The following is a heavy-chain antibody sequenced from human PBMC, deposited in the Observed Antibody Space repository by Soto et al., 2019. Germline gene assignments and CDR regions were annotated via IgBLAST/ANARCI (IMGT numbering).Heavy chain of an antibody. Sequence: SVKVSCKTSGGTFSSFAISWVRLAPGQGLEWMGVIIPRVAAPTYALRFQGRVSITADESTSTAYMELNSLTSDDTAVYYCARDRVMRGNSFYYGMDVWGQGSTVTSP. CDR2: IIPRVAAP. CDR1: GGTFSSFA. CDR3: ARDRVMRGNSFYYGMDV. J-gene: IGHJ6*02. V-gene: IGHV1-69*13. D-gene: IGHD3-10*01.